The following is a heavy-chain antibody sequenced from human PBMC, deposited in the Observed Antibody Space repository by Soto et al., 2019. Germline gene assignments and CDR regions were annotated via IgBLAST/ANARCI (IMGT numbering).Heavy chain of an antibody. CDR1: GGTFSSDA. J-gene: IGHJ4*02. D-gene: IGHD4-4*01. Sequence: QVQLVQSGAEVKKPGSSVKVSCKASGGTFSSDALSWVRQATGQGLEWMVGIVPISGTANYAQNFQGRDTITADESTSTAYVELSSLRSEDTAVYYCAQASYSNYGAWFDCWGQGTLVTVSA. CDR3: AQASYSNYGAWFDC. V-gene: IGHV1-69*12. CDR2: IVPISGTA.